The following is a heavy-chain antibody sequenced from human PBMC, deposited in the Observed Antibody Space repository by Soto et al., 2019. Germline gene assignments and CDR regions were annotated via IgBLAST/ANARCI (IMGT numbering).Heavy chain of an antibody. J-gene: IGHJ6*02. Sequence: EVQLVESGGGLVQPGGSLRLSCAASGFTLSSYDIHWVRQATGEGLAWVSGIGSGGDTHYADSVKGRFIISREDGKNSLYLQMNNLRVGDVAVYYCTRKTPPTGMEVWGQGATVTVSS. V-gene: IGHV3-13*01. CDR3: TRKTPPTGMEV. CDR1: GFTLSSYD. CDR2: IGSGGDT. D-gene: IGHD3-9*01.